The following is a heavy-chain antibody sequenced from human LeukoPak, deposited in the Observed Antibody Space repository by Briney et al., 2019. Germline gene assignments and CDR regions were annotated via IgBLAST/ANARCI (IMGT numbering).Heavy chain of an antibody. Sequence: PGGSLRLSCAASGLSFSAYGMHWVRQAPGKGLEWVAVIWYDGSRESYTDSVQGRFTISRDNSKNTLYLQMNSLRAEDTAVYYCARSWQQLVFYFDYGGQGTLVTVSS. CDR2: IWYDGSRE. J-gene: IGHJ4*02. D-gene: IGHD6-13*01. CDR3: ARSWQQLVFYFDY. CDR1: GLSFSAYG. V-gene: IGHV3-33*01.